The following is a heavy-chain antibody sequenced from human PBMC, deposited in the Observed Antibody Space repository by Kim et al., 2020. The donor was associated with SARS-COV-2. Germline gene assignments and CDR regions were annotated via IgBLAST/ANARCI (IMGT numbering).Heavy chain of an antibody. Sequence: SVKVSCKASGGTFSSYAISWVRQAPGQGLEWMGRIIPILGIANYAQKFQGRVTITADKSTSTAYMELSSLRSEDTAVYYCASGTMIVVVPPGGGYYYYGMDVWGQGTTVTVSS. CDR2: IIPILGIA. V-gene: IGHV1-69*04. D-gene: IGHD3-22*01. CDR1: GGTFSSYA. J-gene: IGHJ6*02. CDR3: ASGTMIVVVPPGGGYYYYGMDV.